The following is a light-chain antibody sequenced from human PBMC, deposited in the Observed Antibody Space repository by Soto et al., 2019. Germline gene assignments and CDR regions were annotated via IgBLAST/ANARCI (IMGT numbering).Light chain of an antibody. V-gene: IGKV3-20*01. CDR3: QQYASSVT. J-gene: IGKJ1*01. CDR2: GAS. CDR1: QSFSSTF. Sequence: PGDRATLSCRASQSFSSTFFAWYQQKPGQAPRLLIYGASSRATGIPDRFSCSGSGTDFTLTISRLEPEDFAVYYCQQYASSVTFGQGTKVEIK.